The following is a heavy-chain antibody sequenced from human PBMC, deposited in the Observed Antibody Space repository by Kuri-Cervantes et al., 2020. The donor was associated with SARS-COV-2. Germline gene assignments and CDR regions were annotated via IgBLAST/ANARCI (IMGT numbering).Heavy chain of an antibody. CDR1: GYTFTSYD. Sequence: SVNVSCQASGYTFTSYDINWVRQATGQGLEWMGWINPNSGGTNYAQKFQGWVTMNRDTSISTAYMELSRLRSDDTAVYYCAIALQGVAATLPYYYYGMDVWGQGTTVTVSS. J-gene: IGHJ6*02. CDR2: INPNSGGT. V-gene: IGHV1-2*04. CDR3: AIALQGVAATLPYYYYGMDV. D-gene: IGHD2-15*01.